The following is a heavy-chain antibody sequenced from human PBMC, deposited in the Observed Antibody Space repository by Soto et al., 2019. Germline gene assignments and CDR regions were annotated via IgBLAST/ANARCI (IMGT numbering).Heavy chain of an antibody. D-gene: IGHD1-7*01. CDR1: GFIFRIYD. CDR3: AKLAPELSTSPRYFDS. V-gene: IGHV3-23*01. Sequence: LRLSCATSGFIFRIYDMSWVRQAPGKGLEWVSGISPTGGTTYYADSVKGRFTISRDNSGHTLFLTLKSLRVDDTAIYYCAKLAPELSTSPRYFDSWRQGALVTVSS. CDR2: ISPTGGTT. J-gene: IGHJ4*03.